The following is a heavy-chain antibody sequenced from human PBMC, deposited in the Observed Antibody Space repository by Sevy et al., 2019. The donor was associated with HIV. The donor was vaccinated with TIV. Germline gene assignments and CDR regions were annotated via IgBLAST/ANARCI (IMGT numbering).Heavy chain of an antibody. J-gene: IGHJ4*02. CDR3: ARGTAGVASL. V-gene: IGHV3-74*01. CDR1: RFTSSNYW. CDR2: INSDGRIT. Sequence: GGSLRLSCVVSRFTSSNYWMHWVRQAPGKGLVWVSRINSDGRITTYADSVKGRFTIPRDLAKNTLYLQMNSVRVEDTAVYFCARGTAGVASLWGQGTLVTVSS. D-gene: IGHD3-10*01.